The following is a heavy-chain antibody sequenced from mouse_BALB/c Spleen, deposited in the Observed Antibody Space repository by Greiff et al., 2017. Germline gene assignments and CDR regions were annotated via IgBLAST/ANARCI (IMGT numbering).Heavy chain of an antibody. CDR2: IWTGGGT. J-gene: IGHJ2*01. CDR3: VREGYYFDY. V-gene: IGHV2-9-2*01. CDR1: GFSLTSYD. Sequence: ESGPGLVAPSQSLSITCTVSGFSLTSYDISWIRQPPGKGLEWLGVIWTGGGTNYNSAFMSRLSISKDNSKSQVFLKMNSLQTDDTAIYYCVREGYYFDYWGQGTTLTVSS.